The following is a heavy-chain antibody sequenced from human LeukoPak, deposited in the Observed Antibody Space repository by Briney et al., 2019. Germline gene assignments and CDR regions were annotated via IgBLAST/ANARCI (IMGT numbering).Heavy chain of an antibody. CDR1: GGSISSYY. J-gene: IGHJ4*02. D-gene: IGHD6-19*01. CDR2: INHSGST. Sequence: PSETLSLTCTVSGGSISSYYWSWIRQPPGKGLEWIGEINHSGSTNYNPSLKSRVTISVDTSKNQFSLKLSSVTAADTAVYYCARFYSSGWRYFDYWGQGTLVTVSS. CDR3: ARFYSSGWRYFDY. V-gene: IGHV4-34*01.